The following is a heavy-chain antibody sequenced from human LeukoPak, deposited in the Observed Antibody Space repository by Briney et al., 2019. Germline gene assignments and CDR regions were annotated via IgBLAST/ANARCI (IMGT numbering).Heavy chain of an antibody. CDR2: ISGSGGST. V-gene: IGHV3-23*01. CDR1: GFTFSSYA. CDR3: AKGPITYYYDSSGYYSGFDY. Sequence: GGSLRLSCAASGFTFSSYAMSWVRQAPGKRLEWVSAISGSGGSTYYADSVKGRFTISRDNSKNTLYLQMNSLRAEDTAVYYCAKGPITYYYDSSGYYSGFDYWGQGTLVTVSS. J-gene: IGHJ4*02. D-gene: IGHD3-22*01.